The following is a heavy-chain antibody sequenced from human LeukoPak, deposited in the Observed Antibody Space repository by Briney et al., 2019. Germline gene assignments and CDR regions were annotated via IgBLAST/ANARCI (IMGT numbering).Heavy chain of an antibody. CDR2: IYYSGST. D-gene: IGHD3-22*01. CDR1: GGSISSGGYY. V-gene: IGHV4-31*03. CDR3: ASGIARSDYDSSDFKFDY. J-gene: IGHJ4*02. Sequence: SETLSLTCTVSGGSISSGGYYWSWIRQHPGKGLEWIGYIYYSGSTYYNPSLKSRVTISVDTSKNQFSLRLSSVTAADTAVYYCASGIARSDYDSSDFKFDYWGQGTLVTVSS.